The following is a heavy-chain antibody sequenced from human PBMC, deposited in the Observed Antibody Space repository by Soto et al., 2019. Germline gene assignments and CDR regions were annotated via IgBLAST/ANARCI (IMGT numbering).Heavy chain of an antibody. CDR3: GKVVVGATGHTDSDS. D-gene: IGHD2-15*01. Sequence: SETLSLTCTVSGGSIYRSGYYWGWIRQPPGRGLEWIGNIDYNGVTYSNPSLKSRVTISRDTSKNQFSLKLTSVTAADTALYYCGKVVVGATGHTDSDSWGPGTLVTVSS. V-gene: IGHV4-39*01. J-gene: IGHJ4*02. CDR1: GGSIYRSGYY. CDR2: IDYNGVT.